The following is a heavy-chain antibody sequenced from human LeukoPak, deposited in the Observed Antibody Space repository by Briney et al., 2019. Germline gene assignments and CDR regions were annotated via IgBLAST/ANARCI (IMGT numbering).Heavy chain of an antibody. CDR1: GCTFDDYA. CDR3: ATAPYDSRGIFDY. J-gene: IGHJ4*02. Sequence: PGGSLRLSCAASGCTFDDYAMHWVREAPGKGLECVSLISWDGDSTYYADSVKGRFTVSRDNNKNSLYLQMNSLRTEDTALYYCATAPYDSRGIFDYWGQGTLVTVSS. D-gene: IGHD3-22*01. V-gene: IGHV3-43D*03. CDR2: ISWDGDST.